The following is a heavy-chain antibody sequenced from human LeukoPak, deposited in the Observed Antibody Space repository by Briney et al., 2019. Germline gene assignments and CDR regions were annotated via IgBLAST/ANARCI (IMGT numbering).Heavy chain of an antibody. V-gene: IGHV1-2*02. D-gene: IGHD2/OR15-2a*01. J-gene: IGHJ3*02. Sequence: ASVKVSCKASGYTFTGYYMHWVRQAPGQGLEWMGWINPNSGGTNYAQKFQGRVTMTRDTSISTAYMELSSLRSEDTAVYYCAARLGLWHTADAFDIWGQGTMVTVSS. CDR2: INPNSGGT. CDR1: GYTFTGYY. CDR3: AARLGLWHTADAFDI.